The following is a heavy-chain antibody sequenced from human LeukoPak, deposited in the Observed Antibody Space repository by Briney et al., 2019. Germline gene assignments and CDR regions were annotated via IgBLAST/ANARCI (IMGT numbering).Heavy chain of an antibody. CDR2: IKQDESEK. D-gene: IGHD3-3*01. V-gene: IGHV3-7*01. Sequence: GGSLRLSCAASGFTFSSYWMSWVRQAPGKGGEWVANIKQDESEKYYVDSVKGRFTISRDNAKNSLYLQMNSLRAEDTAVYYCARDQVYAFWSGRFDYYYYYMDVWGKGTTVTVSS. J-gene: IGHJ6*03. CDR3: ARDQVYAFWSGRFDYYYYYMDV. CDR1: GFTFSSYW.